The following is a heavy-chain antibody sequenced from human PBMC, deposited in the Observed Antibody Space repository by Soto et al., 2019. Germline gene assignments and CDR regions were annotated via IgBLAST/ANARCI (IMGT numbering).Heavy chain of an antibody. CDR3: AGEVADSGYPIH. J-gene: IGHJ4*02. V-gene: IGHV4-39*07. Sequence: PSETLSLTCSVSGDSMTSGGYYWSWVRHHPGKGLEWVGSIYYTGDTYFNPSLKSRITVSMDTSKNQFSLKLSSVTAADTAMYYCAGEVADSGYPIHWGQGTLVTVSS. CDR1: GDSMTSGGYY. D-gene: IGHD3-22*01. CDR2: IYYTGDT.